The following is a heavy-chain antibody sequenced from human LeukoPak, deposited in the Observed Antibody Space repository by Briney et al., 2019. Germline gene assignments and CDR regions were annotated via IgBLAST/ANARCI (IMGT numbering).Heavy chain of an antibody. D-gene: IGHD2-15*01. CDR3: ARDGYCSGGSCYKGRFDY. Sequence: GGSLRLSCAASGFTFSDYYMTWIRQAPGKGLEWVSYISSSETTIYYADSVKGRFTISRDNAKNSLYLQMNSLRAEDTAVYYCARDGYCSGGSCYKGRFDYWGQGTLVTVSS. CDR2: ISSSETTI. V-gene: IGHV3-11*04. CDR1: GFTFSDYY. J-gene: IGHJ4*02.